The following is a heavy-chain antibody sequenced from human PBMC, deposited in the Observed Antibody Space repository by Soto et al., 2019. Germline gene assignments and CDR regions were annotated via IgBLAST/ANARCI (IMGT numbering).Heavy chain of an antibody. J-gene: IGHJ4*02. CDR1: GFTFSSYG. CDR2: IWYDGSNK. CDR3: AREGTLAAAVASFDY. Sequence: GGSLRLSCAASGFTFSSYGMHWVRQAPGKGLEWVAVIWYDGSNKYYADSVKGRFTISRDNSKNTLYLQMNSLRAEGTAVYYCAREGTLAAAVASFDYWGQGTLVTVSS. D-gene: IGHD6-13*01. V-gene: IGHV3-33*01.